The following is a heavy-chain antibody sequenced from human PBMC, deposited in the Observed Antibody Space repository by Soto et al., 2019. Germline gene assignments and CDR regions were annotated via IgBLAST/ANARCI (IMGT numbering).Heavy chain of an antibody. CDR3: ARHLFPSGFNPEWYQWLDP. J-gene: IGHJ5*02. Sequence: SETLSLTCFVSGGSISSYYWSWIRQPPGKGLEWIGYIYNNGYTNYNPSLRSRVTMSLDTSKNQVSLKLTSVTAADTAVYYCARHLFPSGFNPEWYQWLDPWGQGTLVTVSS. CDR2: IYNNGYT. V-gene: IGHV4-59*08. CDR1: GGSISSYY. D-gene: IGHD6-25*01.